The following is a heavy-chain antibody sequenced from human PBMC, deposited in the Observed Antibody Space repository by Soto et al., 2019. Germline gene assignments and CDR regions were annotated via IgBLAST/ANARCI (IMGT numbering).Heavy chain of an antibody. J-gene: IGHJ5*02. Sequence: QVQLRESGPRLVKPSGTLSLTCAVSGGSISSSYWWTWVRQAPGKGLQWIGEIYHSGITNYNPSLRGRVSMSVDKSNTEFSRSLTSVTAADPAVYYCATLPPRIVVVFTEMPTWGQGIVVTVSS. D-gene: IGHD2-21*01. CDR2: IYHSGIT. V-gene: IGHV4-4*02. CDR1: GGSISSSYW. CDR3: ATLPPRIVVVFTEMPT.